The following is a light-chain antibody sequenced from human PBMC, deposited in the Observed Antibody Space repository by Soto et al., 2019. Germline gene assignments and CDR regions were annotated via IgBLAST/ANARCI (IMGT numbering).Light chain of an antibody. CDR2: SAS. CDR3: QQSHSFPWT. V-gene: IGKV1-39*01. CDR1: QTISTS. J-gene: IGKJ1*01. Sequence: DIQMTQSPSSLSASVGDRVTITCRASQTISTSLNWYQQKPGKAPKLLIYSASNLQSGVPSRFSGSGSGTDFTLTISSLQPEDFASYYCQQSHSFPWTFGQGTKVEIK.